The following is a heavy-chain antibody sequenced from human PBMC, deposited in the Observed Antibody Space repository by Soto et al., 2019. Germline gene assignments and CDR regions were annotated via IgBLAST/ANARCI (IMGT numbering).Heavy chain of an antibody. Sequence: SETLSLTCTVSGGSISSSSYYWGWIRQPPGKGLEWIGSIYYSGSTYYNPSLKSRVTISVDTSKNQFSLKLSSVTAADTAVYYCARQVPMESYDFWSGYYSDGGGDYWGQGTLVTVSS. V-gene: IGHV4-39*01. J-gene: IGHJ4*02. CDR1: GGSISSSSYY. CDR2: IYYSGST. CDR3: ARQVPMESYDFWSGYYSDGGGDY. D-gene: IGHD3-3*01.